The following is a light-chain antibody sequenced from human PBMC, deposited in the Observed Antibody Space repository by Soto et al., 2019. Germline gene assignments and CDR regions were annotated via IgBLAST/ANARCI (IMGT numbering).Light chain of an antibody. J-gene: IGKJ3*01. CDR1: QSVSSSY. CDR2: GAS. Sequence: EIVLTQSPGTLSLSPGERATLSCRASQSVSSSYLARYQQKPGQAPRLLIYGASSRATGIPDRFSGSGSGTDFTLTISRLEPEDFAVYYCQQYGSSPRLFTFGPGTKVDIK. V-gene: IGKV3-20*01. CDR3: QQYGSSPRLFT.